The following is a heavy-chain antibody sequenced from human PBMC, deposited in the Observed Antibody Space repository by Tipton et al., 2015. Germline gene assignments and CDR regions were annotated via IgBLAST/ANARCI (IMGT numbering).Heavy chain of an antibody. Sequence: QLVQSGGGLVKPGGSLRVSCAASGFTFSDYYMSWIRQAPGMGLEWLSSISSSGTTIYYADSVKGRFTISRDNAKNSLNLQMNSLRAEDTAVYFCTRDGHPEVMFYYFYYGMDVWGQGTTVTVSS. CDR1: GFTFSDYY. CDR2: ISSSGTTI. V-gene: IGHV3-11*01. J-gene: IGHJ6*02. D-gene: IGHD1-14*01. CDR3: TRDGHPEVMFYYFYYGMDV.